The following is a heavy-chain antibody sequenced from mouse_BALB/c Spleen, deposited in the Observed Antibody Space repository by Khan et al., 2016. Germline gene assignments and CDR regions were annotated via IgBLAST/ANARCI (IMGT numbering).Heavy chain of an antibody. D-gene: IGHD2-14*01. CDR1: GYTFTSYV. Sequence: VQLQQSGPDLVKPGASVKMSCKASGYTFTSYVMHWVKQKPGQGLEWIGYINPYNDGTKYNEKFKGKATLTSDKSSSTAYMEVSSLTSEDSAFYYCARLDRDQPWFAYWGQGTLVTVSA. CDR3: ARLDRDQPWFAY. V-gene: IGHV1S136*01. J-gene: IGHJ3*01. CDR2: INPYNDGT.